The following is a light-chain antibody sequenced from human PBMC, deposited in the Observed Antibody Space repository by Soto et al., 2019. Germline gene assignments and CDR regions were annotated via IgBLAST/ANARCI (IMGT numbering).Light chain of an antibody. V-gene: IGKV1-12*01. CDR2: RAS. J-gene: IGKJ4*01. CDR3: QQTTTFPLT. Sequence: DIQMTQSPSSVSASVGDRFTIACRASQGITSWLAWYQQKPGKAPKLLIYRASNLQSGVPSRFSGSGSGTDFTLTISGLQPADFAIYYCQQTTTFPLTFGRGTQVEIK. CDR1: QGITSW.